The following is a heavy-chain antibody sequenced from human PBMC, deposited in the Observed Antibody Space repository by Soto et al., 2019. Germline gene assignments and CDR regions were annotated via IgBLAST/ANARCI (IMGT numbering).Heavy chain of an antibody. J-gene: IGHJ4*02. Sequence: EVQLVESGGGLVQPGRSLRLSCAASGFTFDDYAMHWVRQAPGKGLEWVSGISWNSGSIGYADSVKGRFTISRDNAKNSLYLQMNRLRAEDTALYYCAKDPDYGDFHYFDDWGQGTLVTVSS. CDR1: GFTFDDYA. V-gene: IGHV3-9*01. D-gene: IGHD4-17*01. CDR3: AKDPDYGDFHYFDD. CDR2: ISWNSGSI.